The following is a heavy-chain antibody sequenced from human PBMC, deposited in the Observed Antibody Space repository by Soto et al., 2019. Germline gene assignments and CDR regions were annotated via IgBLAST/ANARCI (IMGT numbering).Heavy chain of an antibody. CDR1: GFTFSSYA. CDR3: ALYSGSGFQH. Sequence: QVQLVESGGGVVQPGRYLRLSCAASGFTFSSYAMHWVRQAPGKGLEWVAVISYDGSNKYYADSVKGRFTISRDNSKNTLYLQMNSLRAEDTAVYYCALYSGSGFQHWGQGTLVTVSS. J-gene: IGHJ1*01. V-gene: IGHV3-30-3*01. CDR2: ISYDGSNK. D-gene: IGHD1-26*01.